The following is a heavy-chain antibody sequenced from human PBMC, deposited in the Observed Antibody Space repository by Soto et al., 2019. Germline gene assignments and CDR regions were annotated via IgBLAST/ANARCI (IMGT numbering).Heavy chain of an antibody. CDR2: IYYSGST. CDR1: GGSISSSSYY. Sequence: SETLSLTCTVSGGSISSSSYYWGWIRQPPGKGLEWIGSIYYSGSTYYNPSLKSRVTISVDTSKNQFSLKLSCVTAADTAVYYCARQAFDDFWSHPPIFWGQGTLVTVSS. CDR3: ARQAFDDFWSHPPIF. D-gene: IGHD3-3*01. V-gene: IGHV4-39*01. J-gene: IGHJ4*02.